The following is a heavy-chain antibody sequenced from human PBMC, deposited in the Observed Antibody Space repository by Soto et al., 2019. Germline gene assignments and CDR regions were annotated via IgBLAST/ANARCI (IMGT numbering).Heavy chain of an antibody. D-gene: IGHD3-3*01. CDR3: ARGREIFGAVTPFEY. V-gene: IGHV4-34*01. CDR2: INHTGST. J-gene: IGHJ4*02. CDR1: GAPASGYY. Sequence: SEALSLPCAVYGAPASGYYWTWIREPPVKELEWIGEINHTGSTKYNPSLKSRVTISLDTSKNQFSLSLRSVTAADTAVYFCARGREIFGAVTPFEYWGQGTQVTVSS.